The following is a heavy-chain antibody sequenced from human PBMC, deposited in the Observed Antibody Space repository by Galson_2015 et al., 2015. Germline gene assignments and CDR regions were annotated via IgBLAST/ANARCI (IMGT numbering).Heavy chain of an antibody. CDR3: ARMIRTLNSYEYYYYGMDV. Sequence: PALVKPTQTLTLTCTFSGFSLSTSGMCVSWIRQPPGKALEWLALIDWDDDKYYSTSLKTRLTISKDTSKNQVVLTMTNMDPVDTATYYCARMIRTLNSYEYYYYGMDVWGQGTTVTVSS. CDR1: GFSLSTSGMC. CDR2: IDWDDDK. D-gene: IGHD5-12*01. J-gene: IGHJ6*02. V-gene: IGHV2-70*01.